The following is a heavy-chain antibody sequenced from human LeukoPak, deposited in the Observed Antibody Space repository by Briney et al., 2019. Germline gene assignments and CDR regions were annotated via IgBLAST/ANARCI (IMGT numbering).Heavy chain of an antibody. D-gene: IGHD6-6*01. V-gene: IGHV3-21*01. CDR1: GFTFSSYS. CDR3: ATDGLYSSSWDLDY. J-gene: IGHJ4*02. CDR2: ISSSSSYI. Sequence: GASLRLSCAASGFTFSSYSMNWVRQAPGKGLEWVSSISSSSSYIYYADSVKGRFTISRDNAKNSLYLQMNSLRAEDTAVYYCATDGLYSSSWDLDYWGQGTQVTVSS.